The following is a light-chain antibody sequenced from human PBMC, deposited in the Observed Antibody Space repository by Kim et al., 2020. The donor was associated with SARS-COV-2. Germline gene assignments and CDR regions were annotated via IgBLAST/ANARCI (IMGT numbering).Light chain of an antibody. CDR3: QAWDSSTVV. Sequence: YELTQPPSVSVSPGQTASITCSGDKLGDEYACWYQQKPGQSPVLVIYQDNKRPSGIPERFSGSNSGNTATLTISGTQAMDEADYYCQAWDSSTVVFGGGTKLTVL. V-gene: IGLV3-1*01. CDR1: KLGDEY. J-gene: IGLJ3*02. CDR2: QDN.